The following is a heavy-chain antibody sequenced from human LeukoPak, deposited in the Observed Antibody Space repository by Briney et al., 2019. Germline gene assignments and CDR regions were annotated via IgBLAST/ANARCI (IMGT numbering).Heavy chain of an antibody. CDR1: GFTFDDYT. V-gene: IGHV3-43*01. Sequence: PGGSLRLSCAASGFTFDDYTMHWVRQAPGKGLEWVSLISWDGGSTYYADSVKGRFTISRDNSKNSLYLQMNSLRTEDTALYYCAKDSLGYCSGGSCLPDYWGQGTLVTVS. CDR2: ISWDGGST. J-gene: IGHJ4*02. CDR3: AKDSLGYCSGGSCLPDY. D-gene: IGHD2-15*01.